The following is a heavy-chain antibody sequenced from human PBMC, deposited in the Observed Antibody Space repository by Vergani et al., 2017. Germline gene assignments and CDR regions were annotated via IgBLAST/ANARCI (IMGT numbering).Heavy chain of an antibody. J-gene: IGHJ4*02. D-gene: IGHD2-2*01. CDR1: FDSIRNLY. V-gene: IGHV4-59*11. CDR3: ARMGGYXEGDAFRIGYFDS. Sequence: QVQLQESGPGLVKSSETLSLTCSVSFDSIRNLYCNWIRQPPGKGLEWIGSIHYSENTNYNPSLKTRVTISVDTSKNQFSLTLTSVTAADTAMYYCARMGGYXEGDAFRIGYFDSWGPGILVTVSS. CDR2: IHYSENT.